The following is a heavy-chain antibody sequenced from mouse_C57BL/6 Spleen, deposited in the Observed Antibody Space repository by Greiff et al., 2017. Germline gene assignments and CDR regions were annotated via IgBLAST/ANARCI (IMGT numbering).Heavy chain of an antibody. V-gene: IGHV14-4*01. CDR3: TTTGTLAWFAY. J-gene: IGHJ3*01. CDR2: IDPENGDT. D-gene: IGHD4-1*01. Sequence: ESGAELVRPGASVKLSCTASGFNIKDDYMHWVKQRPEQGLEWIGWIDPENGDTEYASKFQGKATITADTSSNTAYLQLSSLTSEDTAVYYCTTTGTLAWFAYWGQGTLVTVSA. CDR1: GFNIKDDY.